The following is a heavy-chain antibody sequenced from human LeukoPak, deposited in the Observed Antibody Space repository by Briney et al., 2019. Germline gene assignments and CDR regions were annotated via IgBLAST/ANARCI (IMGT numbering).Heavy chain of an antibody. CDR2: ISYDGSNK. D-gene: IGHD5-24*01. CDR3: ARPSPPGDGYNPPDY. J-gene: IGHJ4*02. CDR1: GFTFSSYA. Sequence: GGSLRLSCVASGFTFSSYAMHWVRQAPGKGLEWVAVISYDGSNKYYADSVKGRITISRDNSKNTVFLQMNNLRTEDTAVYFCARPSPPGDGYNPPDYWGQGTLVTVSS. V-gene: IGHV3-30-3*01.